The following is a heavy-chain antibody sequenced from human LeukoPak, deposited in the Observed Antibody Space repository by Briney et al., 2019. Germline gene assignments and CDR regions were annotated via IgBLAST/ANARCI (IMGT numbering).Heavy chain of an antibody. CDR3: AKSLGSQDY. D-gene: IGHD6-19*01. V-gene: IGHV3-74*01. CDR1: GFTFSSSW. CDR2: INTDGRTT. J-gene: IGHJ4*02. Sequence: GGSLRLSCAASGFTFSSSWMHWVRQAPGKGLVWVSRINTDGRTTTYADSVKGRFTISRDSAKSTVYLQMNSLRPEDTALYYCAKSLGSQDYWGQGTLVTVSS.